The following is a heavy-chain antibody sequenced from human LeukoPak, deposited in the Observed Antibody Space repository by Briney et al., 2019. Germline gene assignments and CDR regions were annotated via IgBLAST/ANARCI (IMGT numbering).Heavy chain of an antibody. V-gene: IGHV1-46*01. J-gene: IGHJ4*02. CDR1: GYTFTNYY. CDR3: ARDSAAFDY. CDR2: INPSGGNT. D-gene: IGHD6-13*01. Sequence: ASVKVSCKASGYTFTNYYMHWVRQAPGPGPEWMGIINPSGGNTKYAQKFQGRVTMTRDTSISTAYMELSRLRSDDTAVYYCARDSAAFDYWGQGTLVTVSS.